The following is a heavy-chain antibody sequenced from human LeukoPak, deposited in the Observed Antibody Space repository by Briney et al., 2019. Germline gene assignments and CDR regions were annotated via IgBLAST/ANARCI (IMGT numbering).Heavy chain of an antibody. CDR3: AREDVNIAVPVSGAFDI. V-gene: IGHV3-74*01. Sequence: GGSLRLSCAASGFTFSTYWMHWVRQAPGKGLVWVSRIISDGSSTSYADSVKGRFTISRDNAKNKLYLQMNSLRAEDTAVYYCAREDVNIAVPVSGAFDIWGQGTMVTVSS. J-gene: IGHJ3*02. CDR2: IISDGSST. D-gene: IGHD6-19*01. CDR1: GFTFSTYW.